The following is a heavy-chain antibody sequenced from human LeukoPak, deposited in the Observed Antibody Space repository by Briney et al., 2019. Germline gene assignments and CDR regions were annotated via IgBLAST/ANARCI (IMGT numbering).Heavy chain of an antibody. J-gene: IGHJ4*02. CDR3: ARGPLNYYGSGSYYNEGY. CDR1: GVTFSSYA. D-gene: IGHD3-10*01. CDR2: IIPIFGTA. Sequence: AASLKLSCKASGVTFSSYAISWVRQAPGQGLEWMGGIIPIFGTANYAQKFQGRVTITADESTSTAYMELSSLRSEDTAVYYCARGPLNYYGSGSYYNEGYWGQGTLVTVSS. V-gene: IGHV1-69*13.